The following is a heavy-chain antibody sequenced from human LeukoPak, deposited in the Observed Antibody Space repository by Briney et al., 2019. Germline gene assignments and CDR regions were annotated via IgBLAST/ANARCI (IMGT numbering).Heavy chain of an antibody. J-gene: IGHJ6*03. CDR3: ARDAAEDYYYYMDV. D-gene: IGHD6-13*01. V-gene: IGHV4-59*01. CDR2: IYYSGST. CDR1: GGSISSYY. Sequence: SETLSLTCTVSGGSISSYYWSWIRQPPGKGLEWIGSIYYSGSTNYNPSLKSRVTISLDTSKNQFSLKLSSVTAADTSVYYCARDAAEDYYYYMDVWGKGTTVTVSS.